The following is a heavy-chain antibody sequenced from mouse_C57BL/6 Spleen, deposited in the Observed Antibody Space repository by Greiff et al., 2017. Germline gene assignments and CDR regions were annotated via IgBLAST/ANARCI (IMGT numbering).Heavy chain of an antibody. D-gene: IGHD1-1*01. CDR1: GFSLSTFGMG. Sequence: QVTLKVSGPGILQPSQTLSLTCSFFGFSLSTFGMGVGWIRQPSGKGLEWLAHIWWDDDKYYNPARKSRLTISKDTSKNQVFLKIANVDTADTATYYCARIAYYGSSYLYYFDYWGQGTTLTVSS. CDR3: ARIAYYGSSYLYYFDY. J-gene: IGHJ2*01. CDR2: IWWDDDK. V-gene: IGHV8-8*01.